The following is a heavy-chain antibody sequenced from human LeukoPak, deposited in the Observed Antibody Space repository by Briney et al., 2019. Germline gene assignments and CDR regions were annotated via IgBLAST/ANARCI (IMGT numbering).Heavy chain of an antibody. CDR1: GFTFSSYS. J-gene: IGHJ3*02. CDR3: ASFGYGGNSLHDAFDI. Sequence: PGGSLRLSCAASGFTFSSYSMNWVRQAPGKGLEWVSSISSSSSYIYYADSVKGRFTISRDNAKNSLYLQMNSLRAEDTAVYYCASFGYGGNSLHDAFDIWGQGTMVTVSS. D-gene: IGHD4-23*01. CDR2: ISSSSSYI. V-gene: IGHV3-21*01.